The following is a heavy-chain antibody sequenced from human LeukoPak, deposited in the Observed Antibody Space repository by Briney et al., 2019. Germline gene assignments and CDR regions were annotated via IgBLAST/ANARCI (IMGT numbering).Heavy chain of an antibody. CDR3: ARARIAVAVYYFDC. V-gene: IGHV3-7*04. Sequence: PGGSLRLSCAASGITLSSYWMSWVRQAPGKGLEWVANIKQGGSEKYYVDSVKGRFTISRDNAKNSLYLQMNSLRAEDTAMYYCARARIAVAVYYFDCWGQGTLVTVSS. CDR2: IKQGGSEK. D-gene: IGHD6-19*01. J-gene: IGHJ4*02. CDR1: GITLSSYW.